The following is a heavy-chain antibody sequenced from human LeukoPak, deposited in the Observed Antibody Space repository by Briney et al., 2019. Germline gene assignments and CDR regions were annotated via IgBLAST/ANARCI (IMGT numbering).Heavy chain of an antibody. CDR3: SNGLYSGNWAGLVDY. Sequence: GGSVTLPCGACIHTLRNARVLGLRQAPGKGLEWVGRIKSKTDAGTTDYAAPVKGRFTISRDDSKETLSLQINSLKTADTAVYYYSNGLYSGNWAGLVDYWGQGTVVTVSS. CDR2: IKSKTDAGTT. D-gene: IGHD2-8*01. J-gene: IGHJ4*02. CDR1: IHTLRNAR. V-gene: IGHV3-15*01.